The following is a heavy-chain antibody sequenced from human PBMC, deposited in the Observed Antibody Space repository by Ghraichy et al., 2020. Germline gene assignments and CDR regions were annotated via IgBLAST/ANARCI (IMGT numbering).Heavy chain of an antibody. CDR1: GFTFSSYW. V-gene: IGHV3-74*03. CDR2: INSDGSST. Sequence: GGSLRLSCAASGFTFSSYWMHWVRQAPGKGLVWVSRINSDGSSTTYADSVKGRFTISRDNAKNTVYLQMHSLRAEDTAVYYCGRDKIVAAIDYWGQGTLVNVSS. D-gene: IGHD6-25*01. CDR3: GRDKIVAAIDY. J-gene: IGHJ4*02.